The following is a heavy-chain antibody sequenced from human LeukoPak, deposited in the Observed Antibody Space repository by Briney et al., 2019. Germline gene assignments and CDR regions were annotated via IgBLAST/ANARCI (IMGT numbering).Heavy chain of an antibody. D-gene: IGHD2-2*01. Sequence: GGSLRLSCAASQFTTSSYGTHWSRQAPGKGLEWVAVISYDGSNKYYADSVKGRFTISRDNSKNTLYLQMNSLRAEDTAVYYCAKDVVPAAISFLGVDYWGQGTLVTVSS. CDR2: ISYDGSNK. V-gene: IGHV3-30*18. J-gene: IGHJ4*02. CDR1: QFTTSSYG. CDR3: AKDVVPAAISFLGVDY.